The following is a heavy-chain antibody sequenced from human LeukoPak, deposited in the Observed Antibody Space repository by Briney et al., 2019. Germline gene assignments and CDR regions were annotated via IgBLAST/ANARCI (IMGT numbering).Heavy chain of an antibody. CDR3: ATSASERNLYYFDY. D-gene: IGHD1-14*01. V-gene: IGHV4-39*07. Sequence: KTSETLSLTCTVSGGSISSSSYYWGWIRQPPGKGLEWIGSIYYSGSTYYNPSLKSRVTISVDTSKNQFSLKLSSVTAADTAVYYCATSASERNLYYFDYWGQGTLVTVSS. CDR2: IYYSGST. CDR1: GGSISSSSYY. J-gene: IGHJ4*02.